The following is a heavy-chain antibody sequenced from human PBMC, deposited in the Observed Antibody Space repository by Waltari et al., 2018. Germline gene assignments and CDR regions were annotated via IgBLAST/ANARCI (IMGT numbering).Heavy chain of an antibody. CDR2: INPDGRST. D-gene: IGHD1-26*01. Sequence: EVQLVESGGGLVQPGGSLRLSCAASGFTFSSCWMHWVRQAPGKGLVWVSRINPDGRSTNYADSVKGRFTISRDNAKNTLFLQMNSLRAEDTAIYYCVRRNFRGAVVVGPTVDYWGQGTLVTVSS. J-gene: IGHJ4*02. CDR1: GFTFSSCW. CDR3: VRRNFRGAVVVGPTVDY. V-gene: IGHV3-74*01.